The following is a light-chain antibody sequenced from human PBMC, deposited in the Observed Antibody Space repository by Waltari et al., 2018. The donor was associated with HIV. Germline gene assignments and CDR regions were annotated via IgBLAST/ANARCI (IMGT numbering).Light chain of an antibody. CDR3: NSYAGTTIHVV. CDR2: EVT. J-gene: IGLJ2*01. CDR1: RSNVGNFNF. Sequence: QSALPTPASVSGSPGHSIPIPCPGTRSNVGNFNFVSWYQQPPGKAPKLLIYEVTKRPSGVSDRFSGSKSGNTASLTISGLQAEDEADYYCNSYAGTTIHVVFGGGTKLTVL. V-gene: IGLV2-23*02.